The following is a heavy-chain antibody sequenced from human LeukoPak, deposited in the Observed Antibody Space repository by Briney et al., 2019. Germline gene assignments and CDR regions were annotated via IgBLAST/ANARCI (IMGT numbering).Heavy chain of an antibody. CDR3: ARDPGLSGSYSLDY. V-gene: IGHV1-69*05. CDR2: IIPIFGTA. CDR1: GGTFSSYA. J-gene: IGHJ4*02. D-gene: IGHD1-26*01. Sequence: SVKVSCKASGGTFSSYAISWVRQAPGQGLEWMGRIIPIFGTANYAQKFQGRATITTDESTSTAYMELSSLRSEDTAVYYCARDPGLSGSYSLDYWGQGTLVIVSS.